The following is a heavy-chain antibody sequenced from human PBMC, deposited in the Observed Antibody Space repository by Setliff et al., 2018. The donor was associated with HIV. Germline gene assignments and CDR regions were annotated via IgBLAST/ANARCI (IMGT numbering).Heavy chain of an antibody. CDR3: ARGVPAVTGYSYGFFDY. D-gene: IGHD5-18*01. V-gene: IGHV3-49*04. CDR2: IRGKAYGETA. J-gene: IGHJ4*02. Sequence: GGSLRLSCTASGFTFGDYAVSWVRQAPGKGLEWVGFIRGKAYGETADFAASLKGRFTISRDDSKSIAYLQMNSLKTEDTAVYYCARGVPAVTGYSYGFFDYWGQGTLVTVSS. CDR1: GFTFGDYA.